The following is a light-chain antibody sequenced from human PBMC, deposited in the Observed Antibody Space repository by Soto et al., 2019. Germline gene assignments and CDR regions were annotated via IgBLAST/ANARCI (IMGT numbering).Light chain of an antibody. CDR2: AAS. J-gene: IGKJ4*01. V-gene: IGKV1-9*01. Sequence: DIQLTQSPSFLSASVGDRVTITCRASQSISSHVAWYRQKSGKAPMLLIYAASTLQSGVPSRFSGSGSGTEFTLLISSLHPEDFATYYCQHLDSFPIAFGGGTTVEI. CDR1: QSISSH. CDR3: QHLDSFPIA.